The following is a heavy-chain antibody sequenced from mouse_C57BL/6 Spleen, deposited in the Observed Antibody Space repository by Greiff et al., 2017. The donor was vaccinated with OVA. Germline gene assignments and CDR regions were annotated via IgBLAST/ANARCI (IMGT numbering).Heavy chain of an antibody. D-gene: IGHD2-4*01. V-gene: IGHV1-80*01. CDR2: IYPGDGDT. CDR1: GYAFSSYW. J-gene: IGHJ4*01. Sequence: VQLVESGAELVKPGASVKISCKASGYAFSSYWMNWVKQRPGKGLEWIGQIYPGDGDTNYNGKFKGKATLTADKSSSTAYMQLSSLTSEDSAVYFCARDGDYDGAMAYWGQGTSVTVSS. CDR3: ARDGDYDGAMAY.